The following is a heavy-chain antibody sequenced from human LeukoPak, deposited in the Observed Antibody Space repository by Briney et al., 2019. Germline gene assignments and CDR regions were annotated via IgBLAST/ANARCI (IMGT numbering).Heavy chain of an antibody. J-gene: IGHJ4*02. D-gene: IGHD3-22*01. CDR3: ARDYEDSSGYYYVGYDY. CDR1: GFTFSSYS. CDR2: ISSSSSTI. Sequence: PGGSLRLSCAASGFTFSSYSMNWVRQAPGKGLEWVSYISSSSSTIYYADSVKGRFTISRDNAKNSLYLQMNSLRAEDTAVYYCARDYEDSSGYYYVGYDYWGQGTLVTVSS. V-gene: IGHV3-48*01.